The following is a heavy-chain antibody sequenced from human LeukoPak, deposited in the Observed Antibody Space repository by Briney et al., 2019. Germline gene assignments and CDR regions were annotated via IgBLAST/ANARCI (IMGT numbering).Heavy chain of an antibody. J-gene: IGHJ4*02. CDR1: GFTFSNYN. Sequence: GSLRPSCAASGFTFSNYNMNWVCQTPGKGLEWGSSISSSSSYIYYVDSVKGRFTISRDNAKNSLYLQMNSLRAGDTAVYNCAKDRRRDDVLTGSFSDWGQGTLVTVSS. CDR3: AKDRRRDDVLTGSFSD. CDR2: ISSSSSYI. D-gene: IGHD3-9*01. V-gene: IGHV3-21*01.